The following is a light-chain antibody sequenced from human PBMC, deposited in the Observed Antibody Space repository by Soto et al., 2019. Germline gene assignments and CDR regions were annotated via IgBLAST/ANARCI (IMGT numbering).Light chain of an antibody. CDR3: MQTLQTPT. V-gene: IGKV2-28*01. Sequence: DIVMTQSPLSLPVTPGEPASIPCRSSRNLMHSNGYNYLDWYLQKPGQSPQLLIYLGSNRASGVPDRFSGSGSGTDFILRISRVEAEDVGVYYCMQTLQTPTFGQGTKVDIK. CDR2: LGS. J-gene: IGKJ1*01. CDR1: RNLMHSNGYNY.